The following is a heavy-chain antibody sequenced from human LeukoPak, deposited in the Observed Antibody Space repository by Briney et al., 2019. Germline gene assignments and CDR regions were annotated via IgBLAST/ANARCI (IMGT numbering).Heavy chain of an antibody. CDR1: GVSISSGGYY. J-gene: IGHJ4*02. CDR2: IYHSGST. CDR3: ARGGPVAGTDPPTYYFDY. D-gene: IGHD6-19*01. V-gene: IGHV4-30-2*01. Sequence: SQTLSLTCTVSGVSISSGGYYWSWIRQPPGKGLEWIGYIYHSGSTYYNPALKSRVTISVDTSKNQFSLELSSVTAADTAVYYCARGGPVAGTDPPTYYFDYWGQGTLVTVSS.